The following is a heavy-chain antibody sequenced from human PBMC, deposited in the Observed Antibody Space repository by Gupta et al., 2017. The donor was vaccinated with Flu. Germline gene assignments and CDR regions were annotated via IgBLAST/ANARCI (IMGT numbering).Heavy chain of an antibody. D-gene: IGHD1-26*01. CDR2: IYGGGDT. Sequence: EGQLVESGGGLVQPGGSLRLSCAASGFSVSVNFMSWVRQAPGKGLEWVSMIYGGGDTYYADSVRGRFTISRDDSTNTLYLQMNSLTVEDTAIYYCARPHSGSYSWGSDYWGQGTLVTVSP. J-gene: IGHJ4*02. CDR1: GFSVSVNF. CDR3: ARPHSGSYSWGSDY. V-gene: IGHV3-66*02.